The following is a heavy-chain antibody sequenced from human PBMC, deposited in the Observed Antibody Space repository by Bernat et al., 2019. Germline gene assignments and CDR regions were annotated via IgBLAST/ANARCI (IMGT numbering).Heavy chain of an antibody. CDR3: VRGGGSTPTREHNWFDP. V-gene: IGHV4-30-4*01. CDR2: IYYNGNT. J-gene: IGHJ5*02. CDR1: GGSISSDDYY. Sequence: QVQLQESGPGLVKPSQALSLTCTVSGGSISSDDYYWSWIRQPPGKGLEFLGFIYYNGNTYYNPSLKSRLTMSMDTSKNQFSLKLTSVTAADTAVYYCVRGGGSTPTREHNWFDPWGQGTLVTVSS. D-gene: IGHD1-1*01.